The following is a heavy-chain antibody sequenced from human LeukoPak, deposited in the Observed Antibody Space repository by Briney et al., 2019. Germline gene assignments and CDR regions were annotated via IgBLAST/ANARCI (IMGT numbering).Heavy chain of an antibody. J-gene: IGHJ3*02. Sequence: GRSLRLSCAASGFTFSSYVMIWVRQAPGKGLEWVSGITGSGGSTYYADSVKGRFTISRDNARNSLYLQMNSLRAEDTAVYYCARDYGLNCRSTSCAGAFDIWAKGQWSPSLQ. V-gene: IGHV3-23*01. CDR2: ITGSGGST. CDR1: GFTFSSYV. D-gene: IGHD2-2*01. CDR3: ARDYGLNCRSTSCAGAFDI.